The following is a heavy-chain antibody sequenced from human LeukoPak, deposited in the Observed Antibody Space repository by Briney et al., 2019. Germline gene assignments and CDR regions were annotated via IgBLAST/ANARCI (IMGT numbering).Heavy chain of an antibody. D-gene: IGHD6-19*01. CDR2: IWYDGSNK. Sequence: GRSLRLSCAASGFTFSSYGMHWVRQAPGRGLEWVAVIWYDGSNKYYADSVKGRFTISRDNSKNTLYLQINGLRAEDTAVYYCAREQWLVDYYYYGMDVWGQGTTVTVSS. V-gene: IGHV3-33*01. CDR1: GFTFSSYG. CDR3: AREQWLVDYYYYGMDV. J-gene: IGHJ6*02.